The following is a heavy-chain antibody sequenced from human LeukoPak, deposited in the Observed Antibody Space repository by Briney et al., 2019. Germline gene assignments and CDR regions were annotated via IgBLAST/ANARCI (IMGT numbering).Heavy chain of an antibody. CDR2: IYYDGTT. J-gene: IGHJ4*02. V-gene: IGHV4-59*01. D-gene: IGHD6-13*01. CDR3: ARHDPPRSSLDY. Sequence: PSETLSLTCTVSGGSMTNYYWSWIRQPPGQGLEWIGYIYYDGTTYSNPSLTSRVSISVDTSKNQFSLRLSSVTAADTAVYYCARHDPPRSSLDYWGQGTLVTVSS. CDR1: GGSMTNYY.